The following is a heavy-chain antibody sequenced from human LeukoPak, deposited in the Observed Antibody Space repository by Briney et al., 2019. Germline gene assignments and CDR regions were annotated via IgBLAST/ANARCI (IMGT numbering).Heavy chain of an antibody. Sequence: GGSLRLSCAASGFTFDDYAMHWVRHAPGKGLEWVSGISWNSGTIGYADPVKGRFTISRTNPKNSLYLQMISLRAEDTALYYCAKDIHRSGSYGWFDPWGQGTLVTVSS. V-gene: IGHV3-9*01. CDR2: ISWNSGTI. D-gene: IGHD3-10*01. CDR1: GFTFDDYA. J-gene: IGHJ5*02. CDR3: AKDIHRSGSYGWFDP.